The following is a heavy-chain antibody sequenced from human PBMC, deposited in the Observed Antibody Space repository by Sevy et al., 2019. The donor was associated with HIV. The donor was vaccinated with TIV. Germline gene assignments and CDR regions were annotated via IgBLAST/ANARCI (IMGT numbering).Heavy chain of an antibody. CDR3: ARDEYTYGHFDY. CDR1: GGSISSGGYY. CDR2: IYYSGNT. Sequence: SETLSLTCTVSGGSISSGGYYWSWIRQHPGKGLEWIWYIYYSGNTYYNPSLKSRVTISVDTSKNQFSLKLRSVTAADTAVYYCARDEYTYGHFDYWGPGTLVTVSS. D-gene: IGHD5-18*01. J-gene: IGHJ4*02. V-gene: IGHV4-31*03.